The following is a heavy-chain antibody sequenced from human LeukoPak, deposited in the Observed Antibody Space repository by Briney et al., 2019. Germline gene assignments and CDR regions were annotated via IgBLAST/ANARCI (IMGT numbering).Heavy chain of an antibody. CDR3: SRGRDRSKAGDH. CDR2: IYYSGST. J-gene: IGHJ4*02. V-gene: IGHV4-39*01. CDR1: GGSISSSSYY. D-gene: IGHD5-24*01. Sequence: SETLSLTCTVSGGSISSSSYYWGWIRQPPGKGPEWIGSIYYSGSTYYNPSLKSRVTISVDTSKSQFSLRLTSVTAADTAIYYCSRGRDRSKAGDHWGQGSLVTVSS.